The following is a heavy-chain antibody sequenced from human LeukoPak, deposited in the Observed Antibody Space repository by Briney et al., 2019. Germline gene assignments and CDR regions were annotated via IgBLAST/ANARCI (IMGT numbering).Heavy chain of an antibody. Sequence: PGGSLRLSCAASGFTFSSYAMSWVRQAPGKGLEWVSAISGSGGSTYYADSVKGRFTISRDNSKDTLYLQMNSLRAEDTAVYYCAKVIAVAGIAFDYWGQGTLVTVSS. V-gene: IGHV3-23*01. CDR3: AKVIAVAGIAFDY. J-gene: IGHJ4*02. CDR2: ISGSGGST. D-gene: IGHD6-19*01. CDR1: GFTFSSYA.